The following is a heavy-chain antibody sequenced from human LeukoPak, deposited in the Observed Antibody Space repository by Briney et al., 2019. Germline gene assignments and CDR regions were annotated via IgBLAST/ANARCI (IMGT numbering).Heavy chain of an antibody. Sequence: GGSLRLSCAVSAFTFSSYGMHWVRQAPGKGLEWVAFNRYDGSNKYYADSVKGRFTISRDNSKNTLYLQMNSLGAEDTAVYYCAKDKVDTAMVTFMDYWGQGTLVTVSS. J-gene: IGHJ4*02. CDR2: NRYDGSNK. CDR1: AFTFSSYG. D-gene: IGHD5-18*01. CDR3: AKDKVDTAMVTFMDY. V-gene: IGHV3-30*02.